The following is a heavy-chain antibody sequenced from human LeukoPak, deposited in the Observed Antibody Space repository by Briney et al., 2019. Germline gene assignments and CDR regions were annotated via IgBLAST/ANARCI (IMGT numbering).Heavy chain of an antibody. D-gene: IGHD3-22*01. V-gene: IGHV3-23*01. CDR2: ISGSGGST. CDR1: GFTFSSYA. CDR3: AKRFSGGDSSGYYSAAEFDY. Sequence: GGSLRLSCAASGFTFSSYAMSWVRQAPGKGLEWVSAISGSGGSTYYADSVKGRFTISRDNSKNTLYLQMNSLRAEDTAVYYCAKRFSGGDSSGYYSAAEFDYWGQGTLVTVSS. J-gene: IGHJ4*02.